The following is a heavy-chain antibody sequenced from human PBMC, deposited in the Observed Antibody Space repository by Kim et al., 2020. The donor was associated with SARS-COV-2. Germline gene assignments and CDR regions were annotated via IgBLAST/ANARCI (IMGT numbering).Heavy chain of an antibody. Sequence: SETLSLTCAVYGGSFSGYYWSWIRQPPGKGLEWIGEINHSGSTNYNPSLKSRVTISVDTSKNQFSLKLSSVTAADTAVYYCARGDNYDYGDLDNWFDPWGQGTLVTVSS. D-gene: IGHD4-17*01. CDR2: INHSGST. CDR3: ARGDNYDYGDLDNWFDP. J-gene: IGHJ5*02. CDR1: GGSFSGYY. V-gene: IGHV4-34*01.